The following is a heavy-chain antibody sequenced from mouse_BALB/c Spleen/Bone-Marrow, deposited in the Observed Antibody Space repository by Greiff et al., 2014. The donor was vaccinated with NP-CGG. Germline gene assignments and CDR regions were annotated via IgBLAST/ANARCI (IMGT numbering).Heavy chain of an antibody. D-gene: IGHD4-1*01. V-gene: IGHV5-6-3*01. Sequence: EVQRVESGGGLVQPGGSLKLSCAASGFTFSSYGMSWVRQTPDKRLELVATINSNGDSTYYPDSVKGRFTISRDNAKNTLYLQMSSLKSEDTAMYYCARGLGFFDYWGQGTTLTVSS. CDR1: GFTFSSYG. J-gene: IGHJ2*01. CDR3: ARGLGFFDY. CDR2: INSNGDST.